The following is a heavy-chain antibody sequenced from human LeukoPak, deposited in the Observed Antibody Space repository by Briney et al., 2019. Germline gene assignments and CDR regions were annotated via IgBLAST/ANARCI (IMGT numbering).Heavy chain of an antibody. D-gene: IGHD1-1*01. CDR3: AKDGAAGTYYYYGMDV. J-gene: IGHJ6*02. V-gene: IGHV3-9*01. CDR2: ISWNSGSI. CDR1: GFTFDDYA. Sequence: QTGGSLRLSCAASGFTFDDYAMHWVRQAPGKGLEWVSGISWNSGSIGYADSVKGRFTISRDNAKNSLYLQMNSLRAEDTALYYCAKDGAAGTYYYYGMDVWGQGTTVTVSS.